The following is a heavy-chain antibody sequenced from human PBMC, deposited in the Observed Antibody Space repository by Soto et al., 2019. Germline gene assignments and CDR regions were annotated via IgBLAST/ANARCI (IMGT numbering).Heavy chain of an antibody. J-gene: IGHJ4*02. CDR2: IWYDGSNK. D-gene: IGHD6-13*01. CDR1: GFTFSSYG. Sequence: QVQLVESGGGVVQPGRSLRLSCAASGFTFSSYGMHWVRQAPGKGLEWVAVIWYDGSNKYYADSVEGRFTISRDNSKNTLYLQMNSLRAEDTAVYYCARDRVAAAGDGYFDYWGQGTLVTVSS. CDR3: ARDRVAAAGDGYFDY. V-gene: IGHV3-33*01.